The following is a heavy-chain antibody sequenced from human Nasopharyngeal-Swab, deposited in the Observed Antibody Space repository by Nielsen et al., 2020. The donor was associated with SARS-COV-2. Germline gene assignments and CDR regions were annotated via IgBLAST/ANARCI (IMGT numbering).Heavy chain of an antibody. CDR2: VYYSGST. V-gene: IGHV4-59*01. CDR3: ARASSGSLDF. CDR1: GGSISSYY. D-gene: IGHD6-19*01. Sequence: SETLSLTCTVSGGSISSYYWSWIRQPPGKGLEWIGYVYYSGSTNYNPSLKSRVTISVDTSKNQFSLKLNSVTAADTAVYYCARASSGSLDFWGQGTLVTVSS. J-gene: IGHJ4*02.